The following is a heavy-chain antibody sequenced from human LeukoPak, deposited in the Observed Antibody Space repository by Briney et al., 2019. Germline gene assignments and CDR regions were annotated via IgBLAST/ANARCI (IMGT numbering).Heavy chain of an antibody. CDR2: IYYSGST. Sequence: NPSETLSLTCTVSGGSISSSSYYWGWIRQPPGKGLEWIGSIYYSGSTYYNPSLKSRVTISVDTSKNQFSLKLSSVTAADTAVYYCARQSIYYYDSSGYYHNYYYYYMDVWGKGTTVTISS. V-gene: IGHV4-39*01. CDR1: GGSISSSSYY. CDR3: ARQSIYYYDSSGYYHNYYYYYMDV. J-gene: IGHJ6*03. D-gene: IGHD3-22*01.